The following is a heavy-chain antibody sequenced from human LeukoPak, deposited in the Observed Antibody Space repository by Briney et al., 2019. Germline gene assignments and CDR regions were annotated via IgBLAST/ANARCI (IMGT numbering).Heavy chain of an antibody. CDR2: INHSGST. V-gene: IGHV4-34*01. Sequence: GSLRLSCAASGFTFSTYGMNWVRQAPGKGLEWIGEINHSGSTNYNPSLKSRVTISVDTSKNQFSLKLSSVTAADTAVYYCARRRWNPLRFDYWGQGTLVTVSS. J-gene: IGHJ4*02. D-gene: IGHD1-1*01. CDR3: ARRRWNPLRFDY. CDR1: GFTFSTYG.